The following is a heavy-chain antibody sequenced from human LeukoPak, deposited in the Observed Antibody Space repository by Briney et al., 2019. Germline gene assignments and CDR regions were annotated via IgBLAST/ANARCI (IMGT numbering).Heavy chain of an antibody. CDR2: MNPNSGNT. D-gene: IGHD1-26*01. J-gene: IGHJ6*03. CDR3: ARGLGGATSYYYMDV. V-gene: IGHV1-8*03. Sequence: ASVKVSCKASGYTFTSYDINWVRQATGQGLEWMGWMNPNSGNTGYAQKFQGRVTITRNNSISTAYMELSSLRSEDTAVYYCARGLGGATSYYYMDVWGKGTTVTVSS. CDR1: GYTFTSYD.